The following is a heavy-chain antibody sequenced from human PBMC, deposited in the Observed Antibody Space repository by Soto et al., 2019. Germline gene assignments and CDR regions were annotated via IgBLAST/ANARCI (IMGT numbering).Heavy chain of an antibody. CDR1: GGTFSSYA. Sequence: GASVKVSCKASGGTFSSYAISWVRQAPGRGLEWMGGIIPIFGTANYAQKFQGRVTITADESTSTAYMELSSLRSEDTAVYYCARDKSTTTVTTFWFDPWGQGTLVTVSS. V-gene: IGHV1-69*13. CDR3: ARDKSTTTVTTFWFDP. D-gene: IGHD4-17*01. CDR2: IIPIFGTA. J-gene: IGHJ5*02.